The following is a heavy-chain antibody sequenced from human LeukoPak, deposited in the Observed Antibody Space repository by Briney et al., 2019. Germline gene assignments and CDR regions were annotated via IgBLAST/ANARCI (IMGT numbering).Heavy chain of an antibody. CDR3: ARGDGSGSFLDY. J-gene: IGHJ4*02. Sequence: SETLSLTCAVYGGSFSGSYRSWIRQPPGKGLEWIGEINHGGSTNYNPSLKRRVTISADTSKNQFSLKLSSVTAAGTAVYYCARGDGSGSFLDYWGQGTLVTVSS. D-gene: IGHD3-10*01. CDR1: GGSFSGSY. CDR2: INHGGST. V-gene: IGHV4-34*01.